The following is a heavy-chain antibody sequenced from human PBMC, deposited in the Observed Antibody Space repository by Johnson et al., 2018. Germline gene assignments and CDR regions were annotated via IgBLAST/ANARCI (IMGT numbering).Heavy chain of an antibody. D-gene: IGHD3-16*01. V-gene: IGHV3-30*18. J-gene: IGHJ3*02. Sequence: QVQLVQSGGGVVQPGRSLRLSCAASGFTFSPYAMFWVRQAPGKGLEWVAVIVYDGGNKYYADSVKGRFTISIDNSKKTLFLEMNSLRAEDTAVYYCANALGVDPYDGFDTWGQGTMVTVSS. CDR1: GFTFSPYA. CDR2: IVYDGGNK. CDR3: ANALGVDPYDGFDT.